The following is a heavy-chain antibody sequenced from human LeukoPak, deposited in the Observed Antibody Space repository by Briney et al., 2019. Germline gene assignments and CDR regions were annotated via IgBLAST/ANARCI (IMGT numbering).Heavy chain of an antibody. Sequence: PSETLSLTCTVSGGSISPYYWSWIRQPPGKGLEWIGYIYYSGSTNYNPSLTSRVTLSVDTSKNQFSLKLTSVTAADTAVYYCARHGGGGETYPRIFDYWGRGTLVTVSS. CDR2: IYYSGST. V-gene: IGHV4-59*08. J-gene: IGHJ4*02. CDR1: GGSISPYY. D-gene: IGHD3-10*01. CDR3: ARHGGGGETYPRIFDY.